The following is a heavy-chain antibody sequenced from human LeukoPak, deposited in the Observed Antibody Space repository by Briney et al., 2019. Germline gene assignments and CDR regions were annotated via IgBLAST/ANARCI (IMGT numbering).Heavy chain of an antibody. D-gene: IGHD5-12*01. CDR3: AREYSASEH. J-gene: IGHJ4*02. CDR2: IDPYTGNT. CDR1: GYTFVGYY. Sequence: ASVKVSWKDSGYTFVGYYLHWVRQAPGQGLEWMAWIDPYTGNTHYAQKFQGRITVTRDTSVSTTYMELSWLTSDDTARYYCAREYSASEHWGQGTLVTVSS. V-gene: IGHV1-2*02.